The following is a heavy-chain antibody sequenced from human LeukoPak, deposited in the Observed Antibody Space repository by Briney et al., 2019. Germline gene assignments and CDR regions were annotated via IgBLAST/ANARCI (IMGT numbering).Heavy chain of an antibody. D-gene: IGHD3-10*01. J-gene: IGHJ5*02. V-gene: IGHV4-34*01. CDR2: INHSGST. CDR3: ARGRRITMVRGVGFDP. Sequence: SETLSLTCAVYGGSFSGYYWSWIRQPPGKGLEWIGEINHSGSTNYNPSLKSRVTISVDTSKNQFSLKLSSVTAADTAVYYCARGRRITMVRGVGFDPWGQGTLVTVSS. CDR1: GGSFSGYY.